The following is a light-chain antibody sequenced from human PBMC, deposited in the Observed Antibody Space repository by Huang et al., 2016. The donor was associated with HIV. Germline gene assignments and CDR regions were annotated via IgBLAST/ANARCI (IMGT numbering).Light chain of an antibody. CDR3: QQYYNTPRT. CDR1: QPVLNSSNNKNY. CDR2: WAS. J-gene: IGKJ3*01. V-gene: IGKV4-1*01. Sequence: DIVMTQSPDSLSVSLGARATLSCKSNQPVLNSSNNKNYLAWYQQKSGQPPKLLIFWASSREFGVPDRFSGSGSGADFTLTINGLQPEDVAVYYCQQYYNTPRTFGPGTKVDI.